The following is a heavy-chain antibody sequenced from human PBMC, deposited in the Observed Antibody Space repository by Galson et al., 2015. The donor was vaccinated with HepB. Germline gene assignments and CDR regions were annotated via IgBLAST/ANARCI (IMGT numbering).Heavy chain of an antibody. CDR1: GFTFSSYV. Sequence: SLRLSCAASGFTFSSYVMGWVRQAPGKGLEWVSGISGRGDATYYADSVKGRFTISRDNSKNTLFLQMNSLRAEDTALYYCARGGRGLLDGMDVWGQGTTVTVSS. D-gene: IGHD3-10*01. CDR3: ARGGRGLLDGMDV. J-gene: IGHJ6*02. CDR2: ISGRGDAT. V-gene: IGHV3-23*01.